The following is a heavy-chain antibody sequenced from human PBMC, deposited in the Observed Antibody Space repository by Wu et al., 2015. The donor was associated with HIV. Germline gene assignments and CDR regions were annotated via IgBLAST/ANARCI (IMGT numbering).Heavy chain of an antibody. J-gene: IGHJ4*02. CDR1: GVPLNGFY. V-gene: IGHV4-59*01. CDR2: IYYTGST. D-gene: IGHD6-19*01. CDR3: ARSGYSSGWNIWGVYDY. Sequence: QGQLQESGPGLVKPSETLSLTCYVSGVPLNGFYWDWIRQPPGKGLEWIGNIYYTGSTNYNPSLKSPVTMSVDTSKNEFSLTLTSVTAADTAIYYCARSGYSSGWNIWGVYDYWGQGKLVIVSA.